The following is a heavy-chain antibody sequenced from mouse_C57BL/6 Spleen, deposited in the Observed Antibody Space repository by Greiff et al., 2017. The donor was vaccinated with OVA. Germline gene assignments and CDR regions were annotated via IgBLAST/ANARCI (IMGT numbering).Heavy chain of an antibody. D-gene: IGHD1-1*01. V-gene: IGHV1-26*01. CDR1: GYTFTDYY. CDR3: ARRDYYGRAFDV. CDR2: INPNNGGT. Sequence: VQLQQSGPELVKPGASVKISCKASGYTFTDYYMNWVKQSHGKSLEWIGDINPNNGGTSYNQKFKGKATLTVDKSSSTAYMEPRSLTSEDSAVYYCARRDYYGRAFDVWGTGTTVTVSS. J-gene: IGHJ1*03.